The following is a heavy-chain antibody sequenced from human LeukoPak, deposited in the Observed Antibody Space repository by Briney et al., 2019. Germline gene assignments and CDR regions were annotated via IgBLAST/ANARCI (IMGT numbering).Heavy chain of an antibody. J-gene: IGHJ4*02. CDR1: GFTFNSYS. CDR3: ARNHYDFWSGDNYFDY. CDR2: ISSSSSTI. Sequence: PGGSLRLSCAASGFTFNSYSMNWVRQAPGKGLEWVSYISSSSSTIYYADSVKGRFTISRGNAKNSLYLQMDSLRAEDTAVYYCARNHYDFWSGDNYFDYWGQGTLVTVSS. D-gene: IGHD3-3*01. V-gene: IGHV3-48*01.